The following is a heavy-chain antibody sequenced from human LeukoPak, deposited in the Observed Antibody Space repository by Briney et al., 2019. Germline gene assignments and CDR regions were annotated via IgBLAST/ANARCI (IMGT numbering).Heavy chain of an antibody. D-gene: IGHD2-8*01. Sequence: ASVKFSCKASGYTFTSYDINWVRQATGQGLEWMGWMNPNSGNTGYAQKFQGRVTMTRNTSISTAYMELSSLRSEDTAVYYCASPGAYCTNGVCYFSYYYYGMDVWGQGTTVTVSS. CDR2: MNPNSGNT. V-gene: IGHV1-8*01. CDR1: GYTFTSYD. J-gene: IGHJ6*02. CDR3: ASPGAYCTNGVCYFSYYYYGMDV.